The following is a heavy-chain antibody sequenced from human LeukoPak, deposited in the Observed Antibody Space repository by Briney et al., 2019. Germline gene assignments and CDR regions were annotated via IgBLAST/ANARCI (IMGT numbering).Heavy chain of an antibody. V-gene: IGHV4-34*01. CDR3: ARPARYCSGGSCRSWFDP. CDR2: INHSGST. D-gene: IGHD2-15*01. CDR1: GGSFSGYY. J-gene: IGHJ5*02. Sequence: SETLSLTCAVYGGSFSGYYWSWIRQPPGKGLEWIGEINHSGSTNYNPSLKNRVTISVDTSKNQFSLKLSSVTAADTAVYYCARPARYCSGGSCRSWFDPWGQGTLVTVSS.